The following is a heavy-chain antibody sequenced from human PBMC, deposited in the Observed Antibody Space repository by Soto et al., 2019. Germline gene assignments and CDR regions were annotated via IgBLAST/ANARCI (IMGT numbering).Heavy chain of an antibody. CDR1: GFTFSSYA. V-gene: IGHV3-30-3*01. J-gene: IGHJ6*02. Sequence: GGSLRLSCAASGFTFSSYAMHWVRQAPGKGLEWVAVISYDGSNKYYADSVKGRFTISRDNSKNTLYLQMNSLRAEDTAVYYCARDHTYYDILTGEYYYYYGMDVWGQGTTVTVSS. CDR3: ARDHTYYDILTGEYYYYYGMDV. D-gene: IGHD3-9*01. CDR2: ISYDGSNK.